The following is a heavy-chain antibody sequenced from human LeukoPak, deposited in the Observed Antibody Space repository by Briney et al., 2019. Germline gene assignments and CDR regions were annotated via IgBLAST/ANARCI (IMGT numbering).Heavy chain of an antibody. CDR2: INSDGSST. D-gene: IGHD1-26*01. V-gene: IGHV3-74*01. CDR1: GFTFSSYT. J-gene: IGHJ4*02. CDR3: ARDPGNMAGATY. Sequence: PGGSLRLSCAASGFTFSSYTMNWVRLAPGKGLVWVSRINSDGSSTDYADSVKGRFTVSRDNAKNTLFLQMNSLRAEDTAVYYCARDPGNMAGATYWGQGTLVTVTS.